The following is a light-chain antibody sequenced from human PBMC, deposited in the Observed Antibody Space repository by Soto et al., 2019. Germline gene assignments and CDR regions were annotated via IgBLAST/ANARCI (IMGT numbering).Light chain of an antibody. V-gene: IGKV3-11*01. CDR2: DAS. J-gene: IGKJ3*01. CDR3: QQRSTWPGVT. CDR1: HSVAGY. Sequence: VLTQSPATLSLSPGERATLSCRASHSVAGYLAWYQHKPGQAPRHLVYDASKRATDIPARFSGSGSGTDFTLTISSLEPDDFAIYYCQQRSTWPGVTFGPGTRVDLK.